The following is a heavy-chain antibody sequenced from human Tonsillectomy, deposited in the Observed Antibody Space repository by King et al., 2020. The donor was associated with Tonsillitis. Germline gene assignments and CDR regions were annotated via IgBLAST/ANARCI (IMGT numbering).Heavy chain of an antibody. CDR1: GFTFSIYA. J-gene: IGHJ3*02. Sequence: VQLVESGGGLVQPGGSLRLSCAASGFTFSIYAMSWVRQAPGKGLEWVSTISGSGGSTYYADADSVKGRLTISRDNSKNTLYLQMNSLRAEDTAVYYCARTREYYGSGSEDAVDIWGQGTMVTVSS. CDR2: ISGSGGST. V-gene: IGHV3-23*04. CDR3: ARTREYYGSGSEDAVDI. D-gene: IGHD3-10*01.